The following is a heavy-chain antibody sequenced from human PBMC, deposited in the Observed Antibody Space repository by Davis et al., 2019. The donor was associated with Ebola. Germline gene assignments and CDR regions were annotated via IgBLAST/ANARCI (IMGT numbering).Heavy chain of an antibody. CDR3: AKDITQAAGYYFDY. D-gene: IGHD6-13*01. J-gene: IGHJ4*02. V-gene: IGHV3-9*01. Sequence: SLKISCAASGFTFSSYAMSWVRQAPGKGLEWVSGISWNSGSIGYADSVKGRFTISRDNAKNSLYLQMNSLRAEDTALYYCAKDITQAAGYYFDYWGQGTLVTVSS. CDR1: GFTFSSYA. CDR2: ISWNSGSI.